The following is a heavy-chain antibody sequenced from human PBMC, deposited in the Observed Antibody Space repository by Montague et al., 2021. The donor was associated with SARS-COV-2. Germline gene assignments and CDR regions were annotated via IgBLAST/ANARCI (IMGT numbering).Heavy chain of an antibody. CDR2: XYWDDNK. CDR3: AHRDSGRIAAAGFDS. J-gene: IGHJ4*02. Sequence: PALVKPTQTLTLTCTFSGFSLSTSGVCVSWIRQPPGKALEWLALXYWDDNKRYSPSLKSRLTITKDTSKNQVVLIMTNMDPVDTATYYCAHRDSGRIAAAGFDSWGQGTLVTVSS. CDR1: GFSLSTSGVC. V-gene: IGHV2-5*02. D-gene: IGHD6-13*01.